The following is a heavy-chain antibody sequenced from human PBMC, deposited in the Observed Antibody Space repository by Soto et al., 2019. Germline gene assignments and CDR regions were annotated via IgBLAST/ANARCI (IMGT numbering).Heavy chain of an antibody. CDR3: ARHLGEQWLDFDY. Sequence: ESLKISCKGFGYTFTNYWINWVRQMPGKGLEWMGRIDPSDSYTDYSPSFQGHVTISADKSINTAFLEWSSLKASDTAMYYCARHLGEQWLDFDYWGQGTLVTVSS. CDR1: GYTFTNYW. J-gene: IGHJ4*02. V-gene: IGHV5-10-1*01. D-gene: IGHD6-19*01. CDR2: IDPSDSYT.